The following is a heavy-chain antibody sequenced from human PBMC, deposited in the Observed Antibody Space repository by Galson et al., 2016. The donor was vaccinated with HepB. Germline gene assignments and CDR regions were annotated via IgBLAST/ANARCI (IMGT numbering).Heavy chain of an antibody. Sequence: SVKVSCKASGYSFTSYGITWVRQAPGHGLEWMGWISPYNGNTNYVQKLQGRVTMTTDTSTTTAYMEVRSLRSDDTAVYYCARDHHDNDALDSWGQGTMVTVSS. D-gene: IGHD3-9*01. J-gene: IGHJ3*02. CDR3: ARDHHDNDALDS. V-gene: IGHV1-18*01. CDR2: ISPYNGNT. CDR1: GYSFTSYG.